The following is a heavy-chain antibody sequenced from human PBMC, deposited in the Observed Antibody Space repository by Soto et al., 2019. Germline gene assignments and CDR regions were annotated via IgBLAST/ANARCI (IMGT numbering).Heavy chain of an antibody. CDR2: IYHSGST. V-gene: IGHV4-38-2*01. Sequence: SETLSLTCAVSGYSISSGYYWGWIRQPPGKGLEWIGSIYHSGSTYYNPSLKSRVTISVDTSKNQFSLKLSSVTAADTAVYYCAREMYYYDSSGYYSFDYWGQGTLVTVS. J-gene: IGHJ4*02. D-gene: IGHD3-22*01. CDR1: GYSISSGYY. CDR3: AREMYYYDSSGYYSFDY.